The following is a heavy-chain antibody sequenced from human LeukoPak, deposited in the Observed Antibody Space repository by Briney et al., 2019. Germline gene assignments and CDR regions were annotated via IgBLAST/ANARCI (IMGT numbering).Heavy chain of an antibody. CDR1: GYTFTNYA. CDR2: ISGYNGNT. V-gene: IGHV1-18*01. CDR3: ARDHGDFVGVKVGFDS. D-gene: IGHD4-17*01. J-gene: IGHJ4*02. Sequence: ASVNVSCKASGYTFTNYAISWVRQAPGQGLEWVARISGYNGNTDYAQKVKDRVTVTADTSTAYLEMRGLTSDDTAVYYCARDHGDFVGVKVGFDSWGQGTLVTASS.